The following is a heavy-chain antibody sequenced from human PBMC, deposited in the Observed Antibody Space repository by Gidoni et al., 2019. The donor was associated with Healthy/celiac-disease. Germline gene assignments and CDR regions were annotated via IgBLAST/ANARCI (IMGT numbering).Heavy chain of an antibody. CDR3: ARESGSPADAFDI. D-gene: IGHD1-26*01. J-gene: IGHJ3*02. CDR1: GFTVSSYE. Sequence: EVQLVESGGGLVQPGGSLRLSCAASGFTVSSYEMNWVRQAPGKGLEWVSYISSSGSTIYYADSVKGRFTISRDNAKNSLYLQMNSLRAEDTAVYYCARESGSPADAFDIWGQGTMVTVSS. V-gene: IGHV3-48*03. CDR2: ISSSGSTI.